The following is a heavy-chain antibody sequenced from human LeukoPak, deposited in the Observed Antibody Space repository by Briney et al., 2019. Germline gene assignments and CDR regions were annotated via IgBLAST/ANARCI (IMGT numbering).Heavy chain of an antibody. CDR2: IRNDGTIK. CDR1: GFTFRTYG. V-gene: IGHV3-30*02. D-gene: IGHD3-10*01. CDR3: ARGNPMDV. Sequence: GGSLRLSCAASGFTFRTYGMHWVRQAPGKGLEWVAFIRNDGTIKYYADSVRGRFTIFRDNGRNSVFLQMNSLRAEDTAVYFCARGNPMDVWGQGTTVTVSS. J-gene: IGHJ6*02.